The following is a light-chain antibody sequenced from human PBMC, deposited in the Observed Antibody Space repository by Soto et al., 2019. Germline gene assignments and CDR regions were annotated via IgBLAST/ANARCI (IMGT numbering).Light chain of an antibody. CDR2: EAS. V-gene: IGKV1-5*03. CDR3: QQYSSPPWT. J-gene: IGKJ1*01. CDR1: QSISSW. Sequence: DIQMTQSPSTLSASGGDSVTITCRASQSISSWLAWYQQKPGKGPKLLIYEASNLEGGGPSRFSGGGSGTEFTLCITNLQPDDSATYYCQQYSSPPWTFGQGTKVEI.